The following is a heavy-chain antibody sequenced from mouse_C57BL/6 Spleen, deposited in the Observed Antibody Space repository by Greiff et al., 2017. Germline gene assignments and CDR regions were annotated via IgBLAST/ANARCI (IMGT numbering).Heavy chain of an antibody. V-gene: IGHV1-55*01. CDR3: ARYDYDRYAMDY. CDR1: GYTFTSYW. Sequence: QVQLQQPGAELVKPGASVNMSCKASGYTFTSYWITWVKQRPGQGLEWIGDIYPGSGSTNYNEKFKSKATPTVDTSSSTAYMQLSSLTSEDSAVYYCARYDYDRYAMDYWGQGTSVTVSS. D-gene: IGHD2-4*01. J-gene: IGHJ4*01. CDR2: IYPGSGST.